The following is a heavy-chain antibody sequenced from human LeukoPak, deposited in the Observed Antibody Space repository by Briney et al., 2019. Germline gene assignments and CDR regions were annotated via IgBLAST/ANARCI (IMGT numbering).Heavy chain of an antibody. V-gene: IGHV4-38-2*02. J-gene: IGHJ5*02. CDR3: ARDFFGRAAGTGNWFDP. CDR2: VYHDGST. D-gene: IGHD6-13*01. Sequence: SETLSLTCSVSGYSIGSGYYWGWIRQSPGKGLEWIGSVYHDGSTYYNPSLKSRVTVSADTSKNQISLSLSSVTATDTAVYYCARDFFGRAAGTGNWFDPWGQGTLVTVSS. CDR1: GYSIGSGYY.